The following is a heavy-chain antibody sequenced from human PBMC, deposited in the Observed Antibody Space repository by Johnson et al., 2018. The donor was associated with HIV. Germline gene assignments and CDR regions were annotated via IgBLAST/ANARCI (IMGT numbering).Heavy chain of an antibody. CDR2: IYSGGST. Sequence: QVQLVESGGGVVQPGRSLRLSCAASGFSFSIYGMHWVRQAPGKGLEWVAVIYSGGSTYYADSVKGRFTIARDNSKNTLYLQMNSLRAEDTAVYYCAGVDRGAFERWGHGTLVTVSS. CDR3: AGVDRGAFER. V-gene: IGHV3-NL1*01. CDR1: GFSFSIYG. D-gene: IGHD3-10*01. J-gene: IGHJ3*01.